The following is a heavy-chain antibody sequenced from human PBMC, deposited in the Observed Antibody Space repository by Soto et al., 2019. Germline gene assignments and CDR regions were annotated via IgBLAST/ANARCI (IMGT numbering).Heavy chain of an antibody. V-gene: IGHV4-39*01. CDR2: IYYSGSA. Sequence: QLQLQESGPGLVKPSETLSLTCTVSGGSISGSSYYWGWIRQPPGKGLEWIASIYYSGSAYYNPSLKSRVTISVDTSKKQFSLKMRSVTAADMAVYYCASNSYRTWGQGILVTVSS. J-gene: IGHJ1*01. CDR1: GGSISGSSYY. D-gene: IGHD3-16*02. CDR3: ASNSYRT.